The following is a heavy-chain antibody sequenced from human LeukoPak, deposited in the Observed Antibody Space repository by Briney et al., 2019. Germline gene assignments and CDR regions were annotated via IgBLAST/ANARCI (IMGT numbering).Heavy chain of an antibody. CDR2: INHSGST. CDR3: ARGSGWTTFDY. V-gene: IGHV4-34*01. D-gene: IGHD6-19*01. Sequence: PSETLSLTCAVYGGSFSGYYWSWIRQPPGKGLEWTGEINHSGSTNYNPSLKSRVTISVDTSKNQFSLKLSSVTAADTAVYYCARGSGWTTFDYWGQGTLVTVSS. CDR1: GGSFSGYY. J-gene: IGHJ4*02.